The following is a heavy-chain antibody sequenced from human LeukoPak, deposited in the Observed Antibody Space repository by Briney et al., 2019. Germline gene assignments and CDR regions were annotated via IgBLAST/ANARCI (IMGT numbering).Heavy chain of an antibody. CDR3: AKDLTSGSGSYNY. J-gene: IGHJ4*02. CDR2: ISGDGGGYT. Sequence: GGSLGLSCTASGFTFTDYAMSWVRQAPGEGLEWVSAISGDGGGYTYYADSVKGRFTISRVNSKNTLYLEMNSLRAEDTAVYYCAKDLTSGSGSYNYWGQGTLVTVSS. V-gene: IGHV3-23*01. CDR1: GFTFTDYA. D-gene: IGHD3-10*01.